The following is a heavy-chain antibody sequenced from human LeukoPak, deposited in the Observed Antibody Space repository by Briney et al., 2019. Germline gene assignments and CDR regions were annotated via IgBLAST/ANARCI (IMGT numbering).Heavy chain of an antibody. D-gene: IGHD3-10*01. CDR3: AKAGNFGSGSYYRGDA. CDR1: GFTFTDYG. V-gene: IGHV3-30*02. Sequence: GGSLRLSCAASGFTFTDYGIHWVRQAPGKGLEWVAFVQYDGSNKYYADSVKGRFIISRDNSKDMLYLQMNSLRAEDTAVYYCAKAGNFGSGSYYRGDAWGQGTLVTVSS. CDR2: VQYDGSNK. J-gene: IGHJ5*02.